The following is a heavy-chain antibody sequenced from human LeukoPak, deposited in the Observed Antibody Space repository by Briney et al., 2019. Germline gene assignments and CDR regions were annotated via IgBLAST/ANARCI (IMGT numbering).Heavy chain of an antibody. Sequence: PSETLSLTCTVSGGSISSSSYYWGWIRQPPGKGLEWIGSIYYSGSTYYNPSLKSRVTISVDTSKNQFPLKLSSVTAADTAVYYCARLSQVYYFDYWGQGTLVTVSS. CDR3: ARLSQVYYFDY. CDR2: IYYSGST. J-gene: IGHJ4*02. D-gene: IGHD1-14*01. V-gene: IGHV4-39*01. CDR1: GGSISSSSYY.